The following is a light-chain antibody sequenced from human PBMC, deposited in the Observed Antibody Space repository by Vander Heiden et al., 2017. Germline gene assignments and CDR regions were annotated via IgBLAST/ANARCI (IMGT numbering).Light chain of an antibody. CDR3: LQDLDFPFT. J-gene: IGKJ3*01. CDR1: QGIGNA. CDR2: GAS. Sequence: AIQMTQSPSSLSASVGDRVTLTCRASQGIGNALGWYQQKPGQAPKLLIYGASILQSGVPSRFSGSGSGTDFTLTISSLQAEDFATYYCLQDLDFPFTFGPGTRVDYQT. V-gene: IGKV1-6*01.